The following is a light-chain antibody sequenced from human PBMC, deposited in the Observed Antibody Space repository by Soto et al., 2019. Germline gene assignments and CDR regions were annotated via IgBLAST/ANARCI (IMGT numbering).Light chain of an antibody. Sequence: SYELTQPPSVSVSPGQTARVTCSGDALPKQYVYWYQQKPGQAPGVVIYKDTERPSGIPERFSGSSSGTTVTLTISGVQAEDEAGYYCQSSDSRGTYVVFGGGTKLTVL. CDR2: KDT. CDR3: QSSDSRGTYVV. V-gene: IGLV3-25*02. J-gene: IGLJ2*01. CDR1: ALPKQY.